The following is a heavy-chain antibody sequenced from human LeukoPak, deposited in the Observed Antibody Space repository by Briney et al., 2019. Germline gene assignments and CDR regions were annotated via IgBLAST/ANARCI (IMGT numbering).Heavy chain of an antibody. Sequence: PGGSLRLSCAASGFTFSSYGMHWVRQAPGKGPEWVAFIRYDGSNKYYADSVKGRFTISRDNSKNTLYLQMNSLRAEDTAVYYCAKDNQAVTTFSDYWGQGTLVTVSS. CDR1: GFTFSSYG. CDR3: AKDNQAVTTFSDY. D-gene: IGHD4-17*01. J-gene: IGHJ4*02. V-gene: IGHV3-30*02. CDR2: IRYDGSNK.